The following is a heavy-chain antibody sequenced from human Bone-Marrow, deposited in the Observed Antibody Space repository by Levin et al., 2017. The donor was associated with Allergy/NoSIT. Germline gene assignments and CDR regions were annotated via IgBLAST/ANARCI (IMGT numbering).Heavy chain of an antibody. Sequence: KPSETLSLTCTVSGGSISSSSSDFWGWIRQPPGKGLEWIGSISYSGTTYYNSSFQSRVTISVDTPKNHFSLRLSSVTAADTAVYFCARDRYPAYSSSWYGGGFHYYGMDVWGQGTTVTVS. V-gene: IGHV4-39*02. CDR2: ISYSGTT. D-gene: IGHD6-13*01. CDR1: GGSISSSSSDF. J-gene: IGHJ6*02. CDR3: ARDRYPAYSSSWYGGGFHYYGMDV.